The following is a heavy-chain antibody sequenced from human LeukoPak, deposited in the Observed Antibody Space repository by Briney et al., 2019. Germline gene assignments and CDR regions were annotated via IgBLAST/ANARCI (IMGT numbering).Heavy chain of an antibody. CDR1: GYSYTSYW. CDR3: ARHSRSGPPFDAFDI. V-gene: IGHV5-51*01. D-gene: IGHD3-3*01. Sequence: GESLKISCKGSGYSYTSYWIGWVRQRPGKGLDWIGIIYPGDSATRYSPSFQGQVTISADKSISTAYLQWSSLKASDTAMYYSARHSRSGPPFDAFDIWGQGTMVTVSS. CDR2: IYPGDSAT. J-gene: IGHJ3*02.